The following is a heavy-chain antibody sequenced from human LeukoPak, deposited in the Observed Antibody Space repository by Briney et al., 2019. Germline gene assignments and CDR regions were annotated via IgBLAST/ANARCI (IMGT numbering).Heavy chain of an antibody. CDR2: INPNSGGT. J-gene: IGHJ6*03. D-gene: IGHD6-6*01. CDR1: GYTFTGYY. Sequence: ASVKVSCKASGYTFTGYYMHWVRQAPGQGLEWMGWINPNSGGTNYAQKFQGRVAMTRDTSISTAYMELSRLRSDDTAVYYCASEYSSSWYYMDVWGKGTTVTVSS. V-gene: IGHV1-2*02. CDR3: ASEYSSSWYYMDV.